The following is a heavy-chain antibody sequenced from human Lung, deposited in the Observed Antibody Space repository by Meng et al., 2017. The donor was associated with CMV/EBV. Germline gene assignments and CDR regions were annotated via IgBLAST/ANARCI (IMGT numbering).Heavy chain of an antibody. CDR1: GFTFSNAW. Sequence: SCAASGFTFSNAWMSWARQATGKGLEWVGRIKSKTDGGTTDYDAPVKGRYTISRDDSKNTLYLQMNSLKTEDKDVYYCTTDEYCSSTSCYPPFDYXGQGXLVTVSS. V-gene: IGHV3-15*01. D-gene: IGHD2-2*01. CDR3: TTDEYCSSTSCYPPFDY. J-gene: IGHJ4*02. CDR2: IKSKTDGGTT.